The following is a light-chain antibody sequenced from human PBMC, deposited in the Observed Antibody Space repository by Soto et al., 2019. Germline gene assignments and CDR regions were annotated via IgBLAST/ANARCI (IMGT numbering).Light chain of an antibody. CDR2: DAS. Sequence: ETVITQSPATLSVSPGERATISCRASQSVSSGYLAWYQQKAGQAPRLIIYDASSRETGIPDRFSGSGSGTEFTLTIVRLEPEDFAVYYCQQYGTSTRTFGQGTKVDI. CDR3: QQYGTSTRT. CDR1: QSVSSGY. V-gene: IGKV3-20*01. J-gene: IGKJ1*01.